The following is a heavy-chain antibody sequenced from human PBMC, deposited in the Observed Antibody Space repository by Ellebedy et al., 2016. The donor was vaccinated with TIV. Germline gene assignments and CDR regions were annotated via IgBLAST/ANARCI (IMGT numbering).Heavy chain of an antibody. CDR2: ISFDGRNK. CDR3: ASGTSGWSGMIDY. Sequence: GGSLRLSCAASGFKFNNFAMHWVRQTAGGGLEWLAVISFDGRNKYYADSVKGRFTISRDNSKKTVYLQMNGLRGEDTAVYYCASGTSGWSGMIDYWGQGTLVTVSS. D-gene: IGHD6-19*01. CDR1: GFKFNNFA. J-gene: IGHJ4*02. V-gene: IGHV3-30*04.